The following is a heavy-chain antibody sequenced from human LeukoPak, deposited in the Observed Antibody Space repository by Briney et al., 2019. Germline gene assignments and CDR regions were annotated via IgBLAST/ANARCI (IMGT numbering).Heavy chain of an antibody. V-gene: IGHV4-61*01. CDR3: AREKDWPEAFDI. CDR1: GGSVSSASYY. Sequence: SETLSLTCTVSGGSVSSASYYWSWIRQPPGKGLEWIGYIYHSGSTNYNPSLKSRVIISVDTSKNQFSLKLSSVTAADTAVYYCAREKDWPEAFDIWGQGTMVTVSS. J-gene: IGHJ3*02. D-gene: IGHD3/OR15-3a*01. CDR2: IYHSGST.